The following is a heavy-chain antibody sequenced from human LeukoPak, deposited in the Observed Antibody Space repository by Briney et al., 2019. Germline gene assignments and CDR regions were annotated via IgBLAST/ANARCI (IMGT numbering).Heavy chain of an antibody. CDR1: GFTFSSCT. CDR2: ISDSGDRT. J-gene: IGHJ4*02. CDR3: ATHPGGDLPPDC. D-gene: IGHD3-16*01. V-gene: IGHV3-23*01. Sequence: GGSLRLSCSASGFTFSSCTMNWIPQATGKGLEWVSGISDSGDRTHYADYVKGRFTVSRDNSKNTLYLQINSVRAEDTAVYYCATHPGGDLPPDCWGQGTLVTVSS.